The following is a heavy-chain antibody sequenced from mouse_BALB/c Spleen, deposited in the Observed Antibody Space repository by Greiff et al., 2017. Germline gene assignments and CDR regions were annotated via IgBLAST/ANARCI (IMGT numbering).Heavy chain of an antibody. CDR1: GFTFSSFG. D-gene: IGHD2-4*01. V-gene: IGHV5-17*02. Sequence: EVMLVESGGGLVQPGGSRKLSCAASGFTFSSFGMHWVRQAPEKGLEWVAYISSGSSTIYYADTVKGRFTISSDNPKNTLFLQMTSLRYEDTAMYYCARGGLRQAYAMDYWGQGTSVTVSS. CDR2: ISSGSSTI. CDR3: ARGGLRQAYAMDY. J-gene: IGHJ4*01.